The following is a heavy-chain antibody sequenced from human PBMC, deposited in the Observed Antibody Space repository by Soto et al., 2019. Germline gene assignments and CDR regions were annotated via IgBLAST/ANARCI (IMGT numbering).Heavy chain of an antibody. Sequence: EVQLLESGGGWVQPGGSLRLSCAASGFTFSSYAMSWVRQAPGKGLEWVSAISGSGGSTYYADSVKGRFTISRDNSKNTLYLQMNSLRAEDTAVYYCEKDLSIYDCNYAKLDVWGQRTTVTVSS. CDR2: ISGSGGST. CDR1: GFTFSSYA. V-gene: IGHV3-23*01. J-gene: IGHJ6*02. CDR3: EKDLSIYDCNYAKLDV. D-gene: IGHD1-7*01.